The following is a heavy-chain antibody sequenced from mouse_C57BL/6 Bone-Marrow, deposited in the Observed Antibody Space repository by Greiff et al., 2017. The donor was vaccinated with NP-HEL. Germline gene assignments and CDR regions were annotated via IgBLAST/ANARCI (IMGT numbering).Heavy chain of an antibody. CDR3: ARSLYGSSNY. D-gene: IGHD1-1*01. J-gene: IGHJ2*01. V-gene: IGHV1-69*01. CDR1: GYTFTSYW. CDR2: IDPSDSYT. Sequence: QVQLQQPGAELVMPGASVKLSCKASGYTFTSYWMHWVKQRPGQGLEWIGEIDPSDSYTNYNQKFKGKSTLPVDKSSSTAYMQLSSLTSEDSAVYYCARSLYGSSNYWGQGTTLTVSS.